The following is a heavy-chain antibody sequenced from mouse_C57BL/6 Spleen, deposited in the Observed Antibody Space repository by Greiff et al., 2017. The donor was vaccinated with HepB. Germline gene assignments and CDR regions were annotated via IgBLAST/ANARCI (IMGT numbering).Heavy chain of an antibody. J-gene: IGHJ4*01. CDR2: IYPGSGST. CDR3: ARVLLSYAMDY. Sequence: VKLQQPGAELVKPGASVKMSCKASGYTFTSYWITWVKQRPGQGLEWIGDIYPGSGSTNYNEKFKSKATLTVDTSSSTAYMQLSSLTSEDSAVYYCARVLLSYAMDYWGQGTSVTVSS. V-gene: IGHV1-55*01. D-gene: IGHD1-1*01. CDR1: GYTFTSYW.